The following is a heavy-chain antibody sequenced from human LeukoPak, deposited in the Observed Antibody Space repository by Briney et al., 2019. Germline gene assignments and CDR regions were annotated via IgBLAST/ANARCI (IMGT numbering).Heavy chain of an antibody. J-gene: IGHJ3*02. D-gene: IGHD3-22*01. CDR3: ARDGLYYYDSSGYYPNGAFDI. CDR2: ISSSGSTI. Sequence: PGGSLRLSCAASGFTFSSYEMNWVRQAPGKGLEWVSYISSSGSTIYYADSVKGRFTISRDNAKNSLYLQMNSLRAEDTAVYYCARDGLYYYDSSGYYPNGAFDIWGQGTMVTVSS. CDR1: GFTFSSYE. V-gene: IGHV3-48*03.